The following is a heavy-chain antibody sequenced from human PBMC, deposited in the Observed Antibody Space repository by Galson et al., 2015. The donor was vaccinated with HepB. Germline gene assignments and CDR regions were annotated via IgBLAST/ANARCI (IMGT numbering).Heavy chain of an antibody. V-gene: IGHV1-18*04. J-gene: IGHJ4*02. CDR2: ISAYNGNT. D-gene: IGHD3-9*01. Sequence: SVKASCKASGDTSIRTSITWVRQAPGQGLEWMGWISAYNGNTKFAQKFNGRITLTTDTSTTTMYMELRGLTSEDTALYFCAGAPSGVPVTGYDYWGQGTLVTVSS. CDR3: AGAPSGVPVTGYDY. CDR1: GDTSIRTS.